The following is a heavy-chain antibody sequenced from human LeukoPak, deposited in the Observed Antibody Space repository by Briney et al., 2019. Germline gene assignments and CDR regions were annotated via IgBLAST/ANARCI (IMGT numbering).Heavy chain of an antibody. Sequence: SETLSLTCPFSGAAMPSYHWFWIGQPPGKGLEWIGHIFYTGSTTYNPSLKSRLTISIDTSKNQFSLRLTSVTAADTAMYYCARYGTTWYAIDSWGQGTLVTVSS. V-gene: IGHV4-59*08. J-gene: IGHJ4*02. CDR2: IFYTGST. CDR1: GAAMPSYH. CDR3: ARYGTTWYAIDS. D-gene: IGHD6-13*01.